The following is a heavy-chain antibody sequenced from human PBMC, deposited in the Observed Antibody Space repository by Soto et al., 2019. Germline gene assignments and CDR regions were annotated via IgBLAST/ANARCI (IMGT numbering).Heavy chain of an antibody. J-gene: IGHJ6*02. V-gene: IGHV3-30-3*01. CDR2: ISYDGSNK. Sequence: QVQLVESGGGVVQPGRSLRLSCAASGFTFSSYAMHWVRQAPGKGLEWVAVISYDGSNKYYADSVKGRFTISRDNSKNTLYLQRNSLRAEDTAVYYCARDGAAGSRYYYYGMDVWGQGTTVTVSS. CDR1: GFTFSSYA. CDR3: ARDGAAGSRYYYYGMDV. D-gene: IGHD6-13*01.